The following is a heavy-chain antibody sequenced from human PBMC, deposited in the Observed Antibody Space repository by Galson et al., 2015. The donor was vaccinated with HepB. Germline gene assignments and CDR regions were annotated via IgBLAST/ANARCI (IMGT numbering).Heavy chain of an antibody. J-gene: IGHJ4*02. Sequence: SVKVSCKASGYTFTRIAMHWVRQAPGQRLEWMGWINPGSGNTKYSQKFQGRVTFTRDTSASTAYMELSSLRSEDAAVYYCARDRGSGSGFDYWGQGTLVTVSS. CDR1: GYTFTRIA. V-gene: IGHV1-3*01. D-gene: IGHD1-26*01. CDR3: ARDRGSGSGFDY. CDR2: INPGSGNT.